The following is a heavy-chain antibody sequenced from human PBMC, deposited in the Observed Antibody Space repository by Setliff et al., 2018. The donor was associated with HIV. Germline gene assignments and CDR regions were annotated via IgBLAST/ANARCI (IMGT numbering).Heavy chain of an antibody. V-gene: IGHV3-48*01. J-gene: IGHJ6*03. CDR1: GFTFDSYS. CDR2: ISGLGGGTI. Sequence: LRLSCATSGFTFDSYSIIWVRQAPGKGLGWVSYISGLGGGTIYYADSVRGRFTISRDDAEKSVYLQMNSLRAEDTAVYYCARAGVVEGYYYYYYMDVWGKGTTVTVSS. D-gene: IGHD2-15*01. CDR3: ARAGVVEGYYYYYYMDV.